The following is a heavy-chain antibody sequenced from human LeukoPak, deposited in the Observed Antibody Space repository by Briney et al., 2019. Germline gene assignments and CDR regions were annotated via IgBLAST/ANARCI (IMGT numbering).Heavy chain of an antibody. V-gene: IGHV3-30-3*01. CDR1: GFTFSSYA. CDR3: ARDRYSSGWYSDFDY. Sequence: PGGSLRLSCAASGFTFSSYAMYWVRQAPGKGLEWVAVISYDGSNKYYADSVKGRFTISRDNSKNTLYLQMNSLRAEDTAVYYCARDRYSSGWYSDFDYWGQGTLVTVSS. J-gene: IGHJ4*02. CDR2: ISYDGSNK. D-gene: IGHD6-19*01.